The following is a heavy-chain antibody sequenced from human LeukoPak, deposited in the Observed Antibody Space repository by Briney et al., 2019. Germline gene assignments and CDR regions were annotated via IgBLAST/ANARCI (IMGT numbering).Heavy chain of an antibody. V-gene: IGHV3-23*01. CDR3: AKESEGYDILTGYYGRYFDY. J-gene: IGHJ4*02. CDR1: GFTFSSYA. CDR2: VSGSGGST. D-gene: IGHD3-9*01. Sequence: GGSLRLSCAASGFTFSSYAMSWVRQAPGKGLEWVSAVSGSGGSTYYADSVKGRFTISGDNSKNTLYLQMNSLRAEDTAVYYCAKESEGYDILTGYYGRYFDYWGQGTLVTVSS.